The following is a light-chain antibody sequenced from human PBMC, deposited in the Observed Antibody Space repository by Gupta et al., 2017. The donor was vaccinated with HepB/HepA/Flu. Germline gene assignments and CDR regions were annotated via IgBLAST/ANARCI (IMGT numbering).Light chain of an antibody. CDR2: DVT. CDR3: SSYAGRYTCV. CDR1: SSDIGGHDY. V-gene: IGLV2-11*01. J-gene: IGLJ1*01. Sequence: QSVLTQRRSVSGSPGQSVTLFCTGTSSDIGGHDYVSWYQQFSGNAPNLVCYDVTKRPSGVPARFSGSKSGNTASPTISGLQAEDEADYYCSSYAGRYTCVFGTGTEVTVL.